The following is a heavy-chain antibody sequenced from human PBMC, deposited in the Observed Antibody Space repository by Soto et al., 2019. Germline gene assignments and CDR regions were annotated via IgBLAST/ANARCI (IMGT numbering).Heavy chain of an antibody. D-gene: IGHD6-6*01. Sequence: EVQLLESGGGLVQPGGSLRLTCAASGFTFTNYDMTWVRQAPGKGLEWVSCIYSSTTYYADSVKGRFTISSDNSTNTLYLHMNSLRAEDTAIYYCVKSLVGGAPRTDYWGQGALVTVSS. CDR3: VKSLVGGAPRTDY. CDR1: GFTFTNYD. J-gene: IGHJ4*02. CDR2: IYSSTT. V-gene: IGHV3-23*05.